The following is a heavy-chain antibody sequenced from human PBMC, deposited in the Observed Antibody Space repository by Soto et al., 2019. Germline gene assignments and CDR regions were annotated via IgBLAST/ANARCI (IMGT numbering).Heavy chain of an antibody. D-gene: IGHD6-19*01. CDR1: GYTCTGYY. V-gene: IGHV1-2*04. CDR3: PREADGASGWYGAADY. Sequence: ASVKLSFRASGYTCTGYYMHWLRHAPRQGLEWMGWINPNSGGTNYSQEFQGWVTMTRDTSISTAYMELSRLRSDDTAVYYCPREADGASGWYGAADYWGQGTLVTVSS. J-gene: IGHJ4*02. CDR2: INPNSGGT.